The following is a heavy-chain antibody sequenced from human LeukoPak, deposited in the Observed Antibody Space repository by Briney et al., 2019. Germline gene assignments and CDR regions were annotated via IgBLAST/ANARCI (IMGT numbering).Heavy chain of an antibody. J-gene: IGHJ4*02. V-gene: IGHV3-38-3*01. CDR1: GLTVSRNE. CDR2: VSGGST. Sequence: GGSLRLSCVVSGLTVSRNEMSSVCQAPGKGLEWVSFVSGGSTFHADSRKDRFNISRDNSKNTLHPQMNSLRAEDTAVYYCAKGYDFWSGYWYDYWGQGTLVTVSS. CDR3: AKGYDFWSGYWYDY. D-gene: IGHD3-3*01.